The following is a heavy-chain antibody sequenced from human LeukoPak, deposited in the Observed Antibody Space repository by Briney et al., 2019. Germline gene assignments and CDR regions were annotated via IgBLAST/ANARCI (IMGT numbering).Heavy chain of an antibody. Sequence: PSETLSLTCTVSGGSISSSSYYWGWIRQPPGKGLEWIGSIYYSGSTYYNPSLKSRVTISVDTSKNQFSLKLSSVTAADTAVYYCARKGRDYYGSGSYYPPGYWGQGTLVTVSS. CDR2: IYYSGST. D-gene: IGHD3-10*01. J-gene: IGHJ4*02. V-gene: IGHV4-39*01. CDR1: GGSISSSSYY. CDR3: ARKGRDYYGSGSYYPPGY.